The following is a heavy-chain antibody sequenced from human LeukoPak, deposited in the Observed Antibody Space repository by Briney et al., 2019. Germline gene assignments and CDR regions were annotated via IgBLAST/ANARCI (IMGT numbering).Heavy chain of an antibody. Sequence: GGSLRLSCAASGFTFSSYWMHWVRQAPGKGLVWVSRINSDGSSTSYADSVKGRFTISRDNAKNTLYLQMNSLRAEDTAVYYCARGGSGSNWRAFDIWGQGTMVTVSS. V-gene: IGHV3-74*01. CDR1: GFTFSSYW. J-gene: IGHJ3*02. CDR3: ARGGSGSNWRAFDI. CDR2: INSDGSST. D-gene: IGHD1-26*01.